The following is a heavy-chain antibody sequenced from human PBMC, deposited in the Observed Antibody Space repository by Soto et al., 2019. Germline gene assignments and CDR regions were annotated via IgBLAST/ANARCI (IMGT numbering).Heavy chain of an antibody. Sequence: QVQLVESGGGVVQPGRSLRLSCAASGFTFSSYAMHWVRQAPGKGLEWVAVISYDGSNKYYADSVKGRFTISRDNSKNTLYLQMNSLRAEDTAVYYCARDGSATGRVFDPWGQGTLVTVSS. V-gene: IGHV3-30-3*01. CDR1: GFTFSSYA. J-gene: IGHJ5*02. D-gene: IGHD2-15*01. CDR2: ISYDGSNK. CDR3: ARDGSATGRVFDP.